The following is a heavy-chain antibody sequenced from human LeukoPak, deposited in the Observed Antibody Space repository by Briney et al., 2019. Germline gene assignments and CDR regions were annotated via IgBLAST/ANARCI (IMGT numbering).Heavy chain of an antibody. J-gene: IGHJ4*02. CDR1: GDSVSSDSVA. D-gene: IGHD1-14*01. CDR2: TYYRSKWYS. V-gene: IGHV6-1*01. CDR3: ARVEPGPGTFDH. Sequence: SQTLSLTCAISGDSVSSDSVAWNWIRQSPLRGLEWLGRTYYRSKWYSEYAPSVRGRITINPDTSMNQFSLQLNSVTPEDTAVYYCARVEPGPGTFDHWGQGTLVTVSS.